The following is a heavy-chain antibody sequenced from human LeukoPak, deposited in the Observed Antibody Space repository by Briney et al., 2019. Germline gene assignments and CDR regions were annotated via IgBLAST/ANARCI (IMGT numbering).Heavy chain of an antibody. CDR2: IYYSGST. J-gene: IGHJ4*02. CDR1: GGSISSYY. V-gene: IGHV4-59*01. CDR3: ARVVGTAMVQFDY. Sequence: SSETLSLTCTVSGGSISSYYWSWIRQPPGKGLEWIGYIYYSGSTNYNPSLKSRVTISVDTSKNQFSLKLSSVTAADTAVYYCARVVGTAMVQFDYWGQGTLVTVSS. D-gene: IGHD5-18*01.